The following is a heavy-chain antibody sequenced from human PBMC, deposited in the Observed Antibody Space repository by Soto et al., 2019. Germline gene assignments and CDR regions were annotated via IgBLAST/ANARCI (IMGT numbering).Heavy chain of an antibody. J-gene: IGHJ3*02. D-gene: IGHD4-17*01. CDR3: AKDRHMTTVTPEAFDI. CDR1: GFTFSSYA. V-gene: IGHV3-23*01. Sequence: GGSLRLSCAASGFTFSSYAMSWVRQAPGKGLEWVSAISGSGGSTYYADSVKGRFTISRDNSKNTLYLQMNSLRAEDSAVYYCAKDRHMTTVTPEAFDIWGQGTMVTVSS. CDR2: ISGSGGST.